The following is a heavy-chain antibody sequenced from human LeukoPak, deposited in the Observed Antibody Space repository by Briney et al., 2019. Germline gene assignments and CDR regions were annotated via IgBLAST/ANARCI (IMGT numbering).Heavy chain of an antibody. Sequence: SVKVSCKVSGYTLTELSMHWVRQAPGQGLEWMGGIIPIFGTANYAQKFQDRVTITAVESMSTVYMELSSLRSEDTAVYYCARGWLAETTVVTPYNYWGQGTLVTVSS. CDR1: GYTLTELS. CDR3: ARGWLAETTVVTPYNY. J-gene: IGHJ4*02. CDR2: IIPIFGTA. V-gene: IGHV1-69*13. D-gene: IGHD4-23*01.